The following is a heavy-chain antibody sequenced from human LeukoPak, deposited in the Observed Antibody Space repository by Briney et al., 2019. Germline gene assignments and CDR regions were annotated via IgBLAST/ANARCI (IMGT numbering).Heavy chain of an antibody. Sequence: GGSLRLSCAASGFTFSSYSMNWVRQAPGKGLEWVSSISSSSSYIYYADSVKGRFTISRDNAKNSLYLQTNSLRAEDTALYYCARKDSGYDFRADYYYYMDVWGKGTTVTVSS. D-gene: IGHD5-12*01. J-gene: IGHJ6*03. CDR3: ARKDSGYDFRADYYYYMDV. CDR2: ISSSSSYI. CDR1: GFTFSSYS. V-gene: IGHV3-21*04.